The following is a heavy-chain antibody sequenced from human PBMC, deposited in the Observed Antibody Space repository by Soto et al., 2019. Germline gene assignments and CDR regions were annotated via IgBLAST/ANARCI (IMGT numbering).Heavy chain of an antibody. CDR1: GYTFTSYY. D-gene: IGHD5-12*01. CDR2: INPSGGST. CDR3: ARERYIVSLYYYYDLQDF. Sequence: ASVKVSCKASGYTFTSYYMHWVRQAPGQGLEWMGIINPSGGSTSYAQKFQGRVTMTRDTSTSTVYMELSSLRSEDTAVYYCARERYIVSLYYYYDLQDFCAQGSTDTVS. V-gene: IGHV1-46*01. J-gene: IGHJ6*02.